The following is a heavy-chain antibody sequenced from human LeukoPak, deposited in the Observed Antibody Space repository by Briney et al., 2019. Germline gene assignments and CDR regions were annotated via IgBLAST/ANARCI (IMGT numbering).Heavy chain of an antibody. CDR1: GFTFSSYD. V-gene: IGHV3-48*03. D-gene: IGHD6-19*01. CDR3: ARGDSSGWSYFDY. Sequence: GGSLRLSCAASGFTFSSYDMNWVRQAPGKGLELISYISSSGSNIYYADSVKGRFTISRDSAKNSLYLQLNSLRAEDTAVYYCARGDSSGWSYFDYWGQGTLVTVSS. CDR2: ISSSGSNI. J-gene: IGHJ4*02.